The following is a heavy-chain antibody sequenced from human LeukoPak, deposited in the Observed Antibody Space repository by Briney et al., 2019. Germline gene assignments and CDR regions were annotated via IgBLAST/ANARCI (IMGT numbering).Heavy chain of an antibody. Sequence: SQTLSLTCTVSGGSISSGGYYWSWIRQHPGKGLEWIGYIYYSGSTYYNPSLKSRVTISVDTSKNQFSLKLSSVTAADTAVYSCARANYCSGDSCYSRTLYYFAYWGQGTLVTDAS. J-gene: IGHJ4*02. CDR2: IYYSGST. D-gene: IGHD2-15*01. CDR1: GGSISSGGYY. CDR3: ARANYCSGDSCYSRTLYYFAY. V-gene: IGHV4-31*03.